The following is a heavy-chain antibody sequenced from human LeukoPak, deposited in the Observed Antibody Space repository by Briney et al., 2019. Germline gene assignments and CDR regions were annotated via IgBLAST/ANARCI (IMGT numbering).Heavy chain of an antibody. CDR2: INPNSGGT. V-gene: IGHV1-2*02. CDR1: GYTFTGYY. Sequence: ASVKVSCKASGYTFTGYYMHWVRQAPGQGLEWMGWINPNSGGTNYAQKFQGRVTMTRDTSISTAYMELSRLRSDDTAVYYCARDLWDYYDSSGYIAYWGQGTLVTVSS. CDR3: ARDLWDYYDSSGYIAY. J-gene: IGHJ4*02. D-gene: IGHD3-22*01.